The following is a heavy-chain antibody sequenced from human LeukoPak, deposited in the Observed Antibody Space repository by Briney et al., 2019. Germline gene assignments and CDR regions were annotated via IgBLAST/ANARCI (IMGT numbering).Heavy chain of an antibody. CDR1: GFTFSSYG. D-gene: IGHD6-13*01. CDR2: IRYDGSNK. Sequence: GGSLRLSCAASGFTFSSYGMHWVRQAPGKGLEWVAFIRYDGSNKYYADSVKGRFTISRDNSKNTLYLQMNSLRAEDTAVYYCAKDFQMVRGYFDYWGQGTLVTVSS. CDR3: AKDFQMVRGYFDY. J-gene: IGHJ4*02. V-gene: IGHV3-30*02.